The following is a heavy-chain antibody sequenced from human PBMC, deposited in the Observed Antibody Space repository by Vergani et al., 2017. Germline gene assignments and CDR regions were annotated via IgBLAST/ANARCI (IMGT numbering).Heavy chain of an antibody. CDR2: IYYSGST. V-gene: IGHV4-59*12. CDR1: GGSISSYY. J-gene: IGHJ6*03. D-gene: IGHD5-12*01. CDR3: ARSYSGYDYYYYYYMDV. Sequence: QVQLQESGPGLVKPSETLSLTCTDSGGSISSYYWSWIRQPPGKGLEWIGYIYYSGSTNYNPPLKSRVTISVDTSKNQFSLKLSSVTAADTAVYYCARSYSGYDYYYYYYMDVWGKGTTVTVSS.